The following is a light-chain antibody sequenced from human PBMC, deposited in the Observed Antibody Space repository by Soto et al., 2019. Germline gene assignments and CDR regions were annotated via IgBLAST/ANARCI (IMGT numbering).Light chain of an antibody. CDR2: EGS. V-gene: IGLV2-23*01. Sequence: QSALTQPASVSGSPGQSITISCTGTSSDVGSYNLVSWYQQHPDKAPKLMIYEGSKRPSGVSNRFSGSKSGNTASLTISGLQAEDEADYYCCSYARSSTVVFGGGTKVTVL. CDR1: SSDVGSYNL. CDR3: CSYARSSTVV. J-gene: IGLJ2*01.